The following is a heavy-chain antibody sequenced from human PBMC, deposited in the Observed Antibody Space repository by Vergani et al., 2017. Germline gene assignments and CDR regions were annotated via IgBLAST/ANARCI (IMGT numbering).Heavy chain of an antibody. Sequence: EVQLVESGGGLVQPGGSLRLSCAASGFTFSSYEMNWVRQAPGKGLEWVSYISSSGSTIYYADSVKGRFTISRDNSRKMLYLQMSSLRVEDTAVYYCARGGLTQLFDLDYWGQGTLVAVSS. CDR1: GFTFSSYE. D-gene: IGHD2-21*01. CDR2: ISSSGSTI. CDR3: ARGGLTQLFDLDY. V-gene: IGHV3-48*03. J-gene: IGHJ4*02.